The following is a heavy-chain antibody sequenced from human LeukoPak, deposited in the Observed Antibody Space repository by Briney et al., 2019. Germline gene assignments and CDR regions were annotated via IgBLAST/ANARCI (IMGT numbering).Heavy chain of an antibody. Sequence: GSLVLSCAASEFSFSSYGMHGGRGARGKGLGWVAVILYDGRTKYYADSVKGRFTISRDNSKNTLFLQMNSLRAEDTAVYSCARGEYYYDSSGYPDYWGQGTLVTVSS. D-gene: IGHD3-22*01. V-gene: IGHV3-33*01. CDR3: ARGEYYYDSSGYPDY. CDR2: ILYDGRTK. J-gene: IGHJ4*02. CDR1: EFSFSSYG.